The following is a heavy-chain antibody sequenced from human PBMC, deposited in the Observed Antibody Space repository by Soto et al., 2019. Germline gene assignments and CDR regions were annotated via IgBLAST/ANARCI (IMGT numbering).Heavy chain of an antibody. D-gene: IGHD6-19*01. CDR1: GYTFTGYY. V-gene: IGHV1-2*04. J-gene: IGHJ6*02. CDR3: ARSVAGRGVYYYYGMDV. CDR2: INPNSGGT. Sequence: QVQLVQSGAEVKKPGASVKVSCKASGYTFTGYYMHWVRQAPGQGLEWMGWINPNSGGTNYAQKFQGWVTMTRDTSISTAYMELSRLRSDDTAMYYCARSVAGRGVYYYYGMDVWGQGTTVTVSS.